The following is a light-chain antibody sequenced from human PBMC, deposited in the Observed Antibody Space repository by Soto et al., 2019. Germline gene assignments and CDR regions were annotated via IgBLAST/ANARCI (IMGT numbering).Light chain of an antibody. Sequence: DIQMTQSPSSLSASVGERVTITCRASQRVSTYLNWYQQKPEKAPKLLIYAASSLQSGVPSRFSGSGSPTDFTLTISSLQPEDFATYYCQQSYSTPRTFGQGTKLEIK. CDR1: QRVSTY. V-gene: IGKV1-39*01. J-gene: IGKJ2*01. CDR3: QQSYSTPRT. CDR2: AAS.